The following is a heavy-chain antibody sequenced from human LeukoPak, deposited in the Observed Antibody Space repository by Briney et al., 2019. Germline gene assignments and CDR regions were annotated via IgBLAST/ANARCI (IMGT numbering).Heavy chain of an antibody. CDR3: ARVIYYYYYYMDV. CDR1: GYSISSPYY. J-gene: IGHJ6*03. D-gene: IGHD3-22*01. CDR2: ISHSGIT. V-gene: IGHV4-38-2*02. Sequence: ASETLSLTCTVSGYSISSPYYWGWIRQTPGKGLEWIASISHSGITYYTPSLKSRVTISVDTSKNQFSLKLSSVTAADTAVYYCARVIYYYYYYMDVWGKGTTVTVSS.